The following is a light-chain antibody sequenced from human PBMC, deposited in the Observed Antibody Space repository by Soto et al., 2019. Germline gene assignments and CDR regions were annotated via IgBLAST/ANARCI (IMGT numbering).Light chain of an antibody. CDR1: HTISSW. J-gene: IGKJ1*01. V-gene: IGKV1-5*03. CDR3: QHYNSYSEA. CDR2: KAS. Sequence: DIQMTQSPSTLSGSVGDRVTITCRASHTISSWLAWYQQKPGKAPKLLIYKASTLKSGVPSRFSGSGSGTAFTLTISSLQPDDFATYYCQHYNSYSEAFGQGTKVELK.